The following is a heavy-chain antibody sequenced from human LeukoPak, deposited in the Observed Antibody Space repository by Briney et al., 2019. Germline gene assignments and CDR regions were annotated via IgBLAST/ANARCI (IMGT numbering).Heavy chain of an antibody. CDR3: ARDPGVEAGDDDYWTDY. Sequence: GRSLRLSCAASGFTFSSYAMHWVRQAPGKGLEWVAVISYDGSNKYYADSVKGRFTISRDNSKNTLYLQMNSLRAEDTAVYYCARDPGVEAGDDDYWTDYWGQGTLVTVSS. J-gene: IGHJ4*02. V-gene: IGHV3-30*01. CDR1: GFTFSSYA. CDR2: ISYDGSNK. D-gene: IGHD4-17*01.